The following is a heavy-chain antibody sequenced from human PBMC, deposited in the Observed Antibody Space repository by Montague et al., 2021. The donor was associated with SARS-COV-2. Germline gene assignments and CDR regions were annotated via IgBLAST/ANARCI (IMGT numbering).Heavy chain of an antibody. J-gene: IGHJ4*02. Sequence: SRRLSWSASGFTFSIYSMNWVRQAPGKGLEWVSYITGTSSLVHYADSVKGRFTISRDNAQNSLYLQMNSLRDEDTAVYYCARSTGHFDYWGLGTLVTVSP. CDR1: GFTFSIYS. CDR3: ARSTGHFDY. D-gene: IGHD7-27*01. CDR2: ITGTSSLV. V-gene: IGHV3-48*02.